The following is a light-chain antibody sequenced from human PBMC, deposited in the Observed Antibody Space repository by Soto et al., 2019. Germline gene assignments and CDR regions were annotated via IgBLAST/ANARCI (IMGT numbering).Light chain of an antibody. CDR2: GAS. J-gene: IGKJ2*01. V-gene: IGKV3-15*01. CDR1: QGISSE. CDR3: QQGHNWPLN. Sequence: EIGMTQSPATLSLSPGERAALSCRASQGISSELAWYQQKPGQPPRLLLYGASTRATGVPARFTGSGSGSDFTLTISGLQSEDFAVYYFQQGHNWPLNFGQGTRLEI.